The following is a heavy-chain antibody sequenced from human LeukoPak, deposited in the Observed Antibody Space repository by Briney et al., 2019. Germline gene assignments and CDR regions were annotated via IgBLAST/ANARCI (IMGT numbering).Heavy chain of an antibody. CDR1: GFTFSNYE. Sequence: GGSLRLSCAAPGFTFSNYEMNWVRQAPGKGLEWVSYITSSGSTKFYAGSVKGRFTVSRDNAKNSLYLEMNSLRADDTALYYCAREGYSSSWYYFDHWGQGTLVTVSA. CDR3: AREGYSSSWYYFDH. J-gene: IGHJ4*02. D-gene: IGHD6-13*01. V-gene: IGHV3-48*03. CDR2: ITSSGSTK.